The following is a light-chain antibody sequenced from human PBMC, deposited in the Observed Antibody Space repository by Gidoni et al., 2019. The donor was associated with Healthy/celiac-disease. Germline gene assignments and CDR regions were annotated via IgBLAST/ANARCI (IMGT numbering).Light chain of an antibody. CDR3: QQYCSPPRGYT. CDR1: QSVLYSSNNKNY. V-gene: IGKV4-1*01. Sequence: DIVMTQSPDSLAVSLGERATINCKSSQSVLYSSNNKNYLAWYQQKPGQPPKLLIYWASTRESGVPDRFSGSGSGTDFTLTISSLQAEDVAVYYCQQYCSPPRGYTFGQGTKLEIK. J-gene: IGKJ2*01. CDR2: WAS.